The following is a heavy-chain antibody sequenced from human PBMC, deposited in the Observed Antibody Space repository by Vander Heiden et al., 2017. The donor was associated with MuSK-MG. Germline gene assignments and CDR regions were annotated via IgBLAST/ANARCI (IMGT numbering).Heavy chain of an antibody. Sequence: EVKLVESGGGFEKPGGSLRLSCAASGFSFSTSAMSWVRQVPGKGLEWVSGISGVVSSTYYADSVKGRFTISRDNSKNTLYLQMDSLRADDTAVYYCAKASRGSGNYYNDYWGQGTLVTVSS. D-gene: IGHD3-10*01. V-gene: IGHV3-23*04. J-gene: IGHJ4*02. CDR2: ISGVVSST. CDR1: GFSFSTSA. CDR3: AKASRGSGNYYNDY.